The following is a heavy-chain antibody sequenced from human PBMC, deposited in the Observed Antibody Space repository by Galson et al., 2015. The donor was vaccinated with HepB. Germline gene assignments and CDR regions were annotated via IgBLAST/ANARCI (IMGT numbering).Heavy chain of an antibody. CDR2: IRSKASSHAT. CDR1: GFTFSGSA. V-gene: IGHV3-73*01. J-gene: IGHJ4*02. Sequence: SLRLSCAASGFTFSGSAIHWVRQASGKGLEWVGCIRSKASSHATAYTASLKGRFTISRDDSKNTAYLHMNSLKTEDTAVYYCARLGDLSGYSSLWGQGTLVTVSS. D-gene: IGHD6-19*01. CDR3: ARLGDLSGYSSL.